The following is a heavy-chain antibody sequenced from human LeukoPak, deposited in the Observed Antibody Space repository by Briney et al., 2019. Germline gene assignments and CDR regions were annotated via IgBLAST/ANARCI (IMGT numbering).Heavy chain of an antibody. CDR2: MSYDGSNK. CDR1: GFTFSSYG. V-gene: IGHV3-30*18. D-gene: IGHD3-10*01. J-gene: IGHJ4*02. Sequence: GRSLRLSCAASGFTFSSYGMHWVRQAPGKGLEWVAVMSYDGSNKYYADSVKGRFTISRDNSKNTLYLQMNSLRAEDTAVYYCAKDLSTWFGELFWGQGTLVTVSS. CDR3: AKDLSTWFGELF.